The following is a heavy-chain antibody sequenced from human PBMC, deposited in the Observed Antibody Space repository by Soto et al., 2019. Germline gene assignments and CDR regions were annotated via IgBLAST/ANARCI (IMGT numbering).Heavy chain of an antibody. D-gene: IGHD6-13*01. Sequence: PSETLSLTCTVSGGSVRSYYWSWIRQPPGKGLEWIGYAYNSGSTNYNPSLKSRVTISEDTSKSQFSLKVNSMTAADTAVYYCARYRREAVAGYTLDNWGQGILVTAPQ. V-gene: IGHV4-59*02. CDR2: AYNSGST. CDR1: GGSVRSYY. CDR3: ARYRREAVAGYTLDN. J-gene: IGHJ4*02.